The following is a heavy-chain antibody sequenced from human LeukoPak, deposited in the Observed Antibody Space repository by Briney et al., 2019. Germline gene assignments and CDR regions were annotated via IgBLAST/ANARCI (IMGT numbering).Heavy chain of an antibody. J-gene: IGHJ4*02. V-gene: IGHV1-69*05. Sequence: GASVKVSCKASGGTFSNYAFSWVRQAPGQGLEWMGGIIPIFGTGNYAQKFQDRVTITTDESTSTVYMELSGLRSDDTAVYFCAGRLGNFDWLFFDYWGQGTLVTVSS. CDR3: AGRLGNFDWLFFDY. CDR2: IIPIFGTG. CDR1: GGTFSNYA. D-gene: IGHD3-9*01.